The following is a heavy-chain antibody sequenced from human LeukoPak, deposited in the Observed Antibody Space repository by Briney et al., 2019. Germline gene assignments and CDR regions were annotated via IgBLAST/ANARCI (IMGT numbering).Heavy chain of an antibody. Sequence: GGSLRLSCAASGFTVSGNYMSWVRHAPGKGLEWVSVIYSGGSIYYADSVKGRLTISRHNSKNTLYLQMNSLRAEDTAVYYCASGSKFDYWGQGTLVTVSS. CDR1: GFTVSGNY. J-gene: IGHJ4*02. CDR3: ASGSKFDY. V-gene: IGHV3-53*04. CDR2: IYSGGSI. D-gene: IGHD5/OR15-5a*01.